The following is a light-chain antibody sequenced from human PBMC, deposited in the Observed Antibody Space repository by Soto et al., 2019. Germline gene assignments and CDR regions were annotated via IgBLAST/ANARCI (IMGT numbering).Light chain of an antibody. CDR1: SSDVCGYNY. V-gene: IGLV2-14*01. CDR2: DVS. CDR3: SSYTSSRTCV. Sequence: QSALTQPASVSGSPRQSITISCSGTSSDVCGYNYVSWYQQHPGKAPKLMIYDVSNRPSGVSNRFSGYKSGNTASPTISGLQAEDEADYYCSSYTSSRTCVFGTGTKVTVL. J-gene: IGLJ1*01.